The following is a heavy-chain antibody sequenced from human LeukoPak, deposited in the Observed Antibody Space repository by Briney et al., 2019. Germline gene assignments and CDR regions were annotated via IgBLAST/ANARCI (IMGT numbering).Heavy chain of an antibody. J-gene: IGHJ4*02. CDR2: IKSKTAGGTI. CDR3: TTGESMVGSTIHIRWAD. D-gene: IGHD1-26*01. CDR1: GFTFSNAW. Sequence: GGSLRLSCAASGFTFSNAWMTWVRQAPGKGLEWVGRIKSKTAGGTIDYAARVKGRFTISRDDSKNTLYLQMNSLKTEDTAVYYCTTGESMVGSTIHIRWADWGQGTLVTVSS. V-gene: IGHV3-15*01.